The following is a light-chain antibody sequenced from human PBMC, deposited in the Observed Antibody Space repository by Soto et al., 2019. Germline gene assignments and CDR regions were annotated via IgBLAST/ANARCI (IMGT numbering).Light chain of an antibody. CDR1: QSLTNNY. CDR2: GAS. CDR3: QQYEAVVT. J-gene: IGKJ1*01. V-gene: IGKV3-20*01. Sequence: LSQSPGTVSLSPGARDTLSCRASQSLTNNYFAWYQQKPGRALRLLIDGASTRATGIPDRFSGSGSGTDFTLTISRLEPEDVAVYYCQQYEAVVTFGQGTMVDI.